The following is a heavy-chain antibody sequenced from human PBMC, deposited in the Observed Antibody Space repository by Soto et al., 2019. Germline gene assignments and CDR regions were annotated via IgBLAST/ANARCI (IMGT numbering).Heavy chain of an antibody. CDR3: VRGLNSFDM. Sequence: EVQLVESGGGLVRPGGSLTLSCAASGFTVTYAWMDWVRQAPGKGLEWVGRSRIKTDGYITQYAASVRGRFTISRDDSKSSLYLQMDGLKTEDTAVYYCVRGLNSFDMWGQGTVVSVSS. J-gene: IGHJ3*02. CDR2: SRIKTDGYIT. CDR1: GFTVTYAW. V-gene: IGHV3-72*01.